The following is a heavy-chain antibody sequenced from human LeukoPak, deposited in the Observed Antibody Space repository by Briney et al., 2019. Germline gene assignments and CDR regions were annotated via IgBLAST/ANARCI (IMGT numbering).Heavy chain of an antibody. J-gene: IGHJ4*02. D-gene: IGHD5-12*01. CDR3: ARLDIRRTWYAFDY. V-gene: IGHV4-34*01. CDR1: GGSFSSYY. CDR2: IYHDGNT. Sequence: PSETLSLTCAVYGGSFSSYYWSWIRQPPGKGLEWIAEIYHDGNTNYNPSLKSRVTISVDTSNNHFSLKLSSVTAADTAVYYCARLDIRRTWYAFDYWGRGTLVTVSS.